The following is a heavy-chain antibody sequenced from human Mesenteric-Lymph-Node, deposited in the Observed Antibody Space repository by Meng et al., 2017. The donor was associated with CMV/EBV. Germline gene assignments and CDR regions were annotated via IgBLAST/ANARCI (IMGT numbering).Heavy chain of an antibody. V-gene: IGHV4-4*02. D-gene: IGHD2-21*01. J-gene: IGHJ6*02. CDR2: IYHSGST. CDR3: ARVGRMEDAFCGGDCYGGGMDV. Sequence: SETLSLTCAVSGGSISSNTWWTWVRQPPGKGLEWIGEIYHSGSTNYKTSLESRVTISVDKSKNQFSLKLSSVTAADTAVYYCARVGRMEDAFCGGDCYGGGMDVWGQGTTVTVSS. CDR1: GGSISSNTW.